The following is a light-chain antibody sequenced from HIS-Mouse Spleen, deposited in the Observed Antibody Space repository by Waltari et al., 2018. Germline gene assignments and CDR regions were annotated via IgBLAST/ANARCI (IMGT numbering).Light chain of an antibody. CDR3: SSYTSSSTEV. CDR2: DVS. V-gene: IGLV2-14*03. Sequence: QSALTQPASVSGSPGQSITISCTGTSSDVGGYNYVSWYQQHPGKPPKLMIYDVSNRPSGVPNRFSGSKSGNTASLTISGLQAEDEADYYCSSYTSSSTEVFGGGTKLTVL. J-gene: IGLJ2*01. CDR1: SSDVGGYNY.